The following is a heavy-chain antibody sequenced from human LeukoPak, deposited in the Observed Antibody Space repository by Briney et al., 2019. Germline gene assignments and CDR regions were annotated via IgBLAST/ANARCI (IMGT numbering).Heavy chain of an antibody. CDR3: ARDRSGSGWLPHY. J-gene: IGHJ4*02. CDR1: GYTFTNNG. Sequence: ASVTVSCKASGYTFTNNGINWVRQAPGQGLEWMGWISAYDGNTDFAQKFQGRATMTTDTSTNTAYMELRSLTSDDTAVYYCARDRSGSGWLPHYWGQGTLVTVSS. CDR2: ISAYDGNT. V-gene: IGHV1-18*01. D-gene: IGHD6-19*01.